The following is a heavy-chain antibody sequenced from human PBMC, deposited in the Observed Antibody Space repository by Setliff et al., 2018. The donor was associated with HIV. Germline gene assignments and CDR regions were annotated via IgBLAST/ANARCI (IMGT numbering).Heavy chain of an antibody. V-gene: IGHV1-8*01. Sequence: ASVKVSCKPSGQSFTNYDIHWLRRASGQGLEWMGWMSPKSGVSGSALKFHGRVTMTRDTSTRTLYMELSSLTSEDTAVYYCARAKAVGGVIITGGLDVWGQGTTVTVSS. CDR3: ARAKAVGGVIITGGLDV. J-gene: IGHJ6*02. CDR1: GQSFTNYD. CDR2: MSPKSGVS. D-gene: IGHD3-16*02.